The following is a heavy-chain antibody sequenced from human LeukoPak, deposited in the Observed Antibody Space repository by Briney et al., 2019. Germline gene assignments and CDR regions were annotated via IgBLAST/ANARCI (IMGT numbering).Heavy chain of an antibody. Sequence: GGSLRLSCAASGFTVSSNYMTWVRQAPGKGLEWVSVIYSGGNTYYADSVKGRLTISGDNSKNTLYLQMNSLRAEDTGVYYCARDEVATTLDYWGQGTLVTVSS. D-gene: IGHD5-12*01. CDR1: GFTVSSNY. CDR3: ARDEVATTLDY. V-gene: IGHV3-66*02. J-gene: IGHJ4*02. CDR2: IYSGGNT.